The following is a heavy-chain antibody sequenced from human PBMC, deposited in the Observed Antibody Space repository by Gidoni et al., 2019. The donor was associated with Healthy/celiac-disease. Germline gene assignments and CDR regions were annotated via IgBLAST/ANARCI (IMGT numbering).Heavy chain of an antibody. D-gene: IGHD3-22*01. CDR1: GFTFSSYS. V-gene: IGHV3-48*01. Sequence: EVQLVESGGGLVQPGGSLRLSCAASGFTFSSYSMTWVRQAPGKGLEWVSYISSSSSTIYYADSVKGRFTISRDNAKNSLYLQMNSLRAEDTAVYYCAREAVIAFDYWGQGTLVTVSS. J-gene: IGHJ4*02. CDR2: ISSSSSTI. CDR3: AREAVIAFDY.